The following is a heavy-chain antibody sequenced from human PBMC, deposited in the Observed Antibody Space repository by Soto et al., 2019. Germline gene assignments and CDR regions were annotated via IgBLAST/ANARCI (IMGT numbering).Heavy chain of an antibody. V-gene: IGHV1-69*13. CDR1: GYTFTSYD. CDR2: IIPIFGTA. D-gene: IGHD2-2*02. Sequence: SSVKVSCKTSGYTFTSYDINWVRQAPGQGLEWMGGIIPIFGTANYAQKFQGRVTITADESTSTAYMELSSLRSEDTAVYYCAREAVVPAAIPDTWGQGTLVTVSS. J-gene: IGHJ5*02. CDR3: AREAVVPAAIPDT.